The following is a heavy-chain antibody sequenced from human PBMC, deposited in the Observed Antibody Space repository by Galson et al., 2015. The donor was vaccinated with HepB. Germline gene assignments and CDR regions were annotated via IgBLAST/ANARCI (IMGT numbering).Heavy chain of an antibody. J-gene: IGHJ6*02. V-gene: IGHV1-3*01. Sequence: SVKVSCKASGYTFTSYAMHWVRQAPGQRLEWMGWINAGNGNTKYSQKFQGRVTITRDTSASTAYMELSSLRSEDTAVYYCARDSEHYARLVDSAILGMDVWGQGTTVTVSS. CDR3: ARDSEHYARLVDSAILGMDV. CDR1: GYTFTSYA. CDR2: INAGNGNT. D-gene: IGHD2-2*02.